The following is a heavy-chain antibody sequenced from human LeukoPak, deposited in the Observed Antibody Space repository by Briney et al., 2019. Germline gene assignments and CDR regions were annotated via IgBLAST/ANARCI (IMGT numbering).Heavy chain of an antibody. CDR3: ARAHSLTVTTGIYYYYGMDV. CDR1: GFTFSSYN. D-gene: IGHD4-17*01. V-gene: IGHV3-48*03. CDR2: ISSSGSTI. J-gene: IGHJ6*02. Sequence: PGGSLRLSCAASGFTFSSYNMNWVRQAPGKGLEWVSYISSSGSTIYYADSVKGRFTISRGNAKNSLYLQMNSLRAEDTAVYYCARAHSLTVTTGIYYYYGMDVWGQGTTVTVSS.